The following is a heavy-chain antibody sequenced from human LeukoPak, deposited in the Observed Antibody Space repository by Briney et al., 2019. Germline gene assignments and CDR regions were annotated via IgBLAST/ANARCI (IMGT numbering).Heavy chain of an antibody. J-gene: IGHJ5*02. CDR1: GYLFTSYW. CDR3: ARRYTAFDP. CDR2: IDPSDSYT. V-gene: IGHV5-10-1*01. D-gene: IGHD5-18*01. Sequence: GESLEISCQGSGYLFTSYWISWVRQMPGKGLEWMGMIDPSDSYTNYSPSFQGHVTISADKSISTAYLQWSSLKASDTTVYYCARRYTAFDPWGQGTLVTVSS.